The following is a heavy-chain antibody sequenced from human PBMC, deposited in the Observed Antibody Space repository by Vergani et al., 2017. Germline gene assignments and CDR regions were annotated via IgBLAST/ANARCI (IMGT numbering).Heavy chain of an antibody. CDR3: ARDFNGMDV. CDR2: ISYDGSNK. CDR1: GFTFSSYG. V-gene: IGHV3-30*03. J-gene: IGHJ6*02. Sequence: QVQLVESGGGVVQPGRSLRLSCAASGFTFSSYGMHWVRQAPGKGLEWVAVISYDGSNKYYADSVKGRFTISRDNSKNTLYLQMNSLRAEDTAVYYCARDFNGMDVWGQGP.